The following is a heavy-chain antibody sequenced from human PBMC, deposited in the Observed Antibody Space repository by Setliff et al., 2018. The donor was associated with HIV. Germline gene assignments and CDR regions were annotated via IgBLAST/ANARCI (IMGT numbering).Heavy chain of an antibody. D-gene: IGHD2-15*01. CDR1: GYSFTDYY. V-gene: IGHV1-2*04. CDR2: INPKSDGT. Sequence: GASVKVSCKASGYSFTDYYIHWVRQAPGQGFEWMGWINPKSDGTNYAQKFQGWITMTRDTSISTAYMELSRLRSEDTAVYYCARVRYCSGGSCYGGEYWFDPWGQGTLVTVSS. CDR3: ARVRYCSGGSCYGGEYWFDP. J-gene: IGHJ5*02.